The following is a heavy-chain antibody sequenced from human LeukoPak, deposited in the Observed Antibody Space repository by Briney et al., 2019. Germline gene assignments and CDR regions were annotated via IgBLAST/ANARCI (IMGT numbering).Heavy chain of an antibody. CDR2: ISAYNGNT. CDR1: GYTFTSYD. D-gene: IGHD2-2*01. Sequence: ASVKVSCKASGYTFTSYDINWVRRTGQGLEWMGWISAYNGNTNYAQKLQGRVTMTTDTSTSTAYMELRSLRSDDTAVYYCASLHSGRDIVVVPALWGQGTLVTVSS. J-gene: IGHJ4*02. V-gene: IGHV1-18*01. CDR3: ASLHSGRDIVVVPAL.